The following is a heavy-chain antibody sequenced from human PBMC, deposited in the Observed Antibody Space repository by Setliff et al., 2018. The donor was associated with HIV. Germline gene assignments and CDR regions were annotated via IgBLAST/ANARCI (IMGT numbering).Heavy chain of an antibody. CDR2: ISSDGSDK. CDR3: ARDRFPQSNIFGAWYFDL. D-gene: IGHD3-10*02. Sequence: GESLKISCAASEFIFSRYAIYWVRQAPGKGLECVAVISSDGSDKYYADSVKGRFTISRDNSKNTLYLQMNSLRAEDTAVYYCARDRFPQSNIFGAWYFDLWGRGTLVTVSS. J-gene: IGHJ2*01. CDR1: EFIFSRYA. V-gene: IGHV3-30*01.